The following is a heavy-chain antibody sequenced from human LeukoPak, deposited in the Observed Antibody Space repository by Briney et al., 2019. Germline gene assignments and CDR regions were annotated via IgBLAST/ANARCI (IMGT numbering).Heavy chain of an antibody. CDR2: IYHSGST. Sequence: SETLSLTCAVSGGSISSNNWWSWVRQPPGKGLEWIEEIYHSGSTSYNPSLRSRVTISVDKSKNQFSLKLSSVTAADTAVYYCARGVDTAMIYYFDYWGQGTLVTVSS. J-gene: IGHJ4*02. D-gene: IGHD5-18*01. CDR3: ARGVDTAMIYYFDY. V-gene: IGHV4-4*02. CDR1: GGSISSNNW.